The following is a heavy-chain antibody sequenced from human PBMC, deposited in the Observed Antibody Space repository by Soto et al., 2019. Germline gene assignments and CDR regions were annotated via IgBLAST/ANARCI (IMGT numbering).Heavy chain of an antibody. J-gene: IGHJ6*03. CDR2: IYHSGST. Sequence: SETLSLTCAVSSGSISSSNWWSWVRQPPGKGLEWIGEIYHSGSTNYNPSLKSRVTISVDKSKNQFSLKLSSVTAADTAVYYCARNLFQRRPLGPGTANNMDVWGKGTTVTVSS. D-gene: IGHD5-18*01. CDR3: ARNLFQRRPLGPGTANNMDV. CDR1: SGSISSSNW. V-gene: IGHV4-4*02.